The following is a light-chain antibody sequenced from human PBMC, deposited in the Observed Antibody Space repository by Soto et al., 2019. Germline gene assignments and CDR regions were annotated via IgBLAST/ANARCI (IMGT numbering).Light chain of an antibody. J-gene: IGKJ5*01. CDR2: DAS. V-gene: IGKV3-11*01. Sequence: EIMMTQSPATLSVSPGERATLSCRASHSVSDNLAWYQQKPGQAPRLLIYDASNRATGIPARFSGSGSGTDFTLTISSLEPEDFAVYYCQQRSNWFTFGQGTRLEIK. CDR1: HSVSDN. CDR3: QQRSNWFT.